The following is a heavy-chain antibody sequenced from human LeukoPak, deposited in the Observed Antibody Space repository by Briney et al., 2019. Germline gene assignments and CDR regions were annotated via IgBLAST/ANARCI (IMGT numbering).Heavy chain of an antibody. CDR2: IWYDGSNK. CDR3: ARASYRGANYFDY. V-gene: IGHV3-33*01. Sequence: PGGSLRLSCAASGFTFSSYGMHWVRQAPGKGLEWVAVIWYDGSNKYYADSVKGRFTISRDNSKNTLYLQMNSLRAEDTAAYYCARASYRGANYFDYWGQGTLVTVSS. J-gene: IGHJ4*02. CDR1: GFTFSSYG. D-gene: IGHD3-16*02.